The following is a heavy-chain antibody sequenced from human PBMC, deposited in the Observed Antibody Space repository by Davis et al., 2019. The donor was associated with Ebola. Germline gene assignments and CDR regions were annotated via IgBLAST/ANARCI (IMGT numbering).Heavy chain of an antibody. J-gene: IGHJ5*02. Sequence: PSETLSLTCTVSGGSISSYYWSWIRQPPGKGLEWIGYIYYSGSTNYNPSLKSRVTISVDTSKNQFSLKLSSVTAADTAVYYCARAPFRTTRCWFDPWGQGTLVTVSS. CDR1: GGSISSYY. CDR3: ARAPFRTTRCWFDP. CDR2: IYYSGST. V-gene: IGHV4-59*01. D-gene: IGHD1-14*01.